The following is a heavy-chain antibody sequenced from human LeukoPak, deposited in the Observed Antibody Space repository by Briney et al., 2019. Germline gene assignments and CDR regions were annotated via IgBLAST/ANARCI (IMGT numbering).Heavy chain of an antibody. Sequence: SETLSLTCTVSGGSISSYYWSWIRQPPGKGLEWIGYIYYSGSTNYNPSLKSRVTISVDTSKNQFSLKLSSVNAADTAVYYCARGAVAAPNFDYWGQGTLVTVSS. CDR1: GGSISSYY. CDR2: IYYSGST. V-gene: IGHV4-59*01. D-gene: IGHD6-19*01. J-gene: IGHJ4*02. CDR3: ARGAVAAPNFDY.